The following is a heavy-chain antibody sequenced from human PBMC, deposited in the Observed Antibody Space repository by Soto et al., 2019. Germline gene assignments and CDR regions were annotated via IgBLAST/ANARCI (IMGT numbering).Heavy chain of an antibody. D-gene: IGHD4-17*01. CDR2: IHHSGTT. J-gene: IGHJ4*02. Sequence: QVQLQESGPGRVKPSETLSLTCTVAGDAISSGARSWSWIRQPPGRGLEWIGSIHHSGTTYYNPSLISRISISLATSQNQFSLTLRSVTAADTAVYWCAGAPNLYNFDFWGQGPLVTVSS. CDR1: GDAISSGARS. CDR3: AGAPNLYNFDF. V-gene: IGHV4-31*03.